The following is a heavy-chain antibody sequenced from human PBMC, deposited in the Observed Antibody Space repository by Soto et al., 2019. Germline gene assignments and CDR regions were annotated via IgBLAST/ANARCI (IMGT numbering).Heavy chain of an antibody. V-gene: IGHV5-51*01. CDR1: GYSFTSYW. D-gene: IGHD2-2*01. J-gene: IGHJ5*02. CDR3: AKSSRQYASAIQAFFDP. CDR2: IYPGDSDT. Sequence: GESLKISCKGSGYSFTSYWIGWVRQMPGKGLEWMGIIYPGDSDTRYSPSFQGQVTISADKSISTAYLQWSSLRADDTAMYYCAKSSRQYASAIQAFFDPWGLGTLVTVSS.